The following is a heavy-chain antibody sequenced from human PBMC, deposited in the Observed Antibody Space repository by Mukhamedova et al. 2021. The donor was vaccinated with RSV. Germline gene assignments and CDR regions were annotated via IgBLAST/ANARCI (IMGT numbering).Heavy chain of an antibody. D-gene: IGHD1-26*01. Sequence: TGVGVVWIRQPPGKALEWLSVVYWNDYKRYSPSLESRLTITKDTSKNQVVLTMTNMDPVDTATYYCAYHEEQLPCFQHCGPGTLVT. CDR1: TGVG. CDR3: AYHEEQLPCFQH. V-gene: IGHV2-5*01. CDR2: VYWNDYK. J-gene: IGHJ1*01.